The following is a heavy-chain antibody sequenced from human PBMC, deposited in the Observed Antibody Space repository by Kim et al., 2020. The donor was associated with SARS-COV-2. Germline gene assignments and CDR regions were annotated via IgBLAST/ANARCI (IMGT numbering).Heavy chain of an antibody. CDR3: ARGAGSTTHNWLDP. CDR2: FYYTGET. J-gene: IGHJ5*02. Sequence: SETLSLTCTVSGGSTVSPYYWTWIRQPPGKGLEWTGHFYYTGETRYNPSLGTRVAISLDTSKNLISLKLASLTPGDTAVYYCARGAGSTTHNWLDPWGQGTLVNVSS. D-gene: IGHD6-19*01. CDR1: GGSTVSPYY. V-gene: IGHV4-59*01.